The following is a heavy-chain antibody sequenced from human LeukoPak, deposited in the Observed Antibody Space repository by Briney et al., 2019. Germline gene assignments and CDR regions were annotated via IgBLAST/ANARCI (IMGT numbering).Heavy chain of an antibody. V-gene: IGHV3-7*01. CDR2: IKQDGSEK. D-gene: IGHD3-22*01. CDR1: GFTFSSYW. Sequence: GGSLRLSCAASGFTFSSYWMSWVRQAPGKGLEWVANIKQDGSEKYYVDSVKGRFTISRDSAKNSLYLQMNSLRAEDTAVYYCARDRFSGYLLYYFDYWGQGTLVTVSS. CDR3: ARDRFSGYLLYYFDY. J-gene: IGHJ4*02.